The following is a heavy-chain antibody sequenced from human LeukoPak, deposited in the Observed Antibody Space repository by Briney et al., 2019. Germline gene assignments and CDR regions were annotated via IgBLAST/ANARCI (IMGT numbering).Heavy chain of an antibody. CDR2: INPSGGST. Sequence: ASVKVSCKASGYTFSNYYIHWVRQAPGQGLEWMGIINPSGGSTSNAQKFQGSVTMTRDMSTSTVYMGLSSLRSEDTAVYYCARRGAGDAFDIWGQGTMVTVSS. D-gene: IGHD1-26*01. V-gene: IGHV1-46*01. CDR3: ARRGAGDAFDI. CDR1: GYTFSNYY. J-gene: IGHJ3*02.